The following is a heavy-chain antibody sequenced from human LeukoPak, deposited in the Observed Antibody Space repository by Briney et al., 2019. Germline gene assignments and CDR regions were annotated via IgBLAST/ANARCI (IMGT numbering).Heavy chain of an antibody. D-gene: IGHD2-2*01. CDR3: AKDQWDIVVVPAAIPDAFDT. CDR1: GFTFSSYA. Sequence: GGSLRLSCAASGFTFSSYAMSWVRQAPGKGLEWVSAISGSGGSTYYADSVKGRFTISRDNSKNTLYLQMNSLRAEDTAVYYCAKDQWDIVVVPAAIPDAFDTWGQGTMDTVSS. CDR2: ISGSGGST. V-gene: IGHV3-23*01. J-gene: IGHJ3*02.